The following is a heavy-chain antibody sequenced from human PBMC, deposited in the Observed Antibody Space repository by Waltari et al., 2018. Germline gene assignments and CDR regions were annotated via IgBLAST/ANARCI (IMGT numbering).Heavy chain of an antibody. V-gene: IGHV4-34*02. J-gene: IGHJ6*02. CDR3: VRLEDCSGPGGNCYSGDSFALDV. Sequence: QVQLQQWGAGQLQPSETLSLTCAVYGGSFRGYYLGWVRQPPGKGLEWIGEINHNGNRNHNPSLRSRVTMLVDTSRSQFSLKVNSVTAADTAVYYCVRLEDCSGPGGNCYSGDSFALDVWGQGTAVTVSS. CDR1: GGSFRGYY. D-gene: IGHD2-8*02. CDR2: INHNGNR.